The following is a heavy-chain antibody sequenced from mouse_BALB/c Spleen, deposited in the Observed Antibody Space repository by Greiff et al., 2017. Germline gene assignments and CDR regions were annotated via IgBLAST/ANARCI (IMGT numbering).Heavy chain of an antibody. CDR3: ARSYYGSSYWFAY. J-gene: IGHJ3*01. V-gene: IGHV5-4*02. Sequence: VQLKESGGGLVKPGGSLKLSCAASGFTFSDYYMYWVRQTPEKRLEWVATISDGGSYTYYPDSVKGRFTISRDNAKNNLYLQMSSLKSEDTAMYYCARSYYGSSYWFAYWGQGTLVTVSA. CDR2: ISDGGSYT. D-gene: IGHD1-1*01. CDR1: GFTFSDYY.